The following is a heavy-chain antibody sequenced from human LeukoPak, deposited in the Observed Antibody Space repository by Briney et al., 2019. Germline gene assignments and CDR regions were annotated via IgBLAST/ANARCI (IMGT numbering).Heavy chain of an antibody. Sequence: ASVKVSCKASGYTFTSYYMHWVRQATGQGLEWMGIINPSGGSTSYAQKFQGRVTMTTDTSTSTAYMELRSLRSDDTAVYYCARPVYDSSGYVFDYWGQGTLVTVSS. CDR3: ARPVYDSSGYVFDY. CDR1: GYTFTSYY. D-gene: IGHD3-22*01. V-gene: IGHV1-46*01. CDR2: INPSGGST. J-gene: IGHJ4*02.